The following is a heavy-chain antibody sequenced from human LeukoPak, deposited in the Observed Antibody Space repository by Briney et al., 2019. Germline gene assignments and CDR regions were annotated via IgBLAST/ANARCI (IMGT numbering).Heavy chain of an antibody. V-gene: IGHV4-4*07. Sequence: SETLSLTCTVSGADISAYYWSWVRQPAGKRLEWIGIMYTSGTTDYNPSLESRLTISVDGSKNQLSLKLTSVTAADTAVYYCAGRDFWGQGTLVTVSS. J-gene: IGHJ4*02. CDR3: AGRDF. CDR2: MYTSGTT. CDR1: GADISAYY. D-gene: IGHD1-26*01.